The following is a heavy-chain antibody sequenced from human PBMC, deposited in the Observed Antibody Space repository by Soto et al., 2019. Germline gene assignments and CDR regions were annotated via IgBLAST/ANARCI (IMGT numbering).Heavy chain of an antibody. J-gene: IGHJ1*01. D-gene: IGHD6-19*01. CDR3: AKDRSTSGWFLHFQY. CDR1: GFKFDDYA. Sequence: EVELVESGGGLVQPGRSLRLSCVASGFKFDDYAMHWVRQVPGKGLEWVSGISWNSGFIAYADSVKGRFTISRDNAKDSVYLEMNSLTPEDTAFYYCAKDRSTSGWFLHFQYWGQGSLVTVSS. CDR2: ISWNSGFI. V-gene: IGHV3-9*01.